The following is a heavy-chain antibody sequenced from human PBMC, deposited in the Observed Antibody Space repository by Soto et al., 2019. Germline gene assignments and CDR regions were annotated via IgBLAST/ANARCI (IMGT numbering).Heavy chain of an antibody. CDR2: INHSGST. Sequence: PSETLSLTCAVYGGSFSGYYWSWVRQPPGKGLEWIGEINHSGSTNYNPSLKSRVTISVDTSKNQFSLKLSSVTAADTAVYYCASPPDYGDYARPPYYYYYMDVWGKGTTVTVSS. J-gene: IGHJ6*03. CDR1: GGSFSGYY. V-gene: IGHV4-34*01. D-gene: IGHD4-17*01. CDR3: ASPPDYGDYARPPYYYYYMDV.